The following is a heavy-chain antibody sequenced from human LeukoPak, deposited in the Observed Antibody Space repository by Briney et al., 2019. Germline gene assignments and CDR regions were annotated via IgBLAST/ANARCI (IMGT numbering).Heavy chain of an antibody. CDR2: IYSGGST. CDR1: GFTVSSNY. D-gene: IGHD3-16*02. J-gene: IGHJ4*02. CDR3: ARGPGMITFGGVIVPYFDY. Sequence: PGGSLRLSCAASGFTVSSNYMSWVRQAPGKGLEWVSVIYSGGSTYYADSVKGRFTISRDSSKNTLYLQMNSLRAEDTAVYYCARGPGMITFGGVIVPYFDYWGQGTLVTVSS. V-gene: IGHV3-53*01.